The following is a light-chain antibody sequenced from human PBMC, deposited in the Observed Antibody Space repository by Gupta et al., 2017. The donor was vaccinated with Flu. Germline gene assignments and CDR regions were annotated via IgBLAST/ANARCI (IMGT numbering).Light chain of an antibody. CDR1: SDVGHHNY. Sequence: SDVGHHNYVSWYQQHPGKAPKLIIDEVYNRPSGVSNRFSGSKSGNTASLTISGLQAEDEAHYACASYTNTGVRVFGGGTKVTVL. J-gene: IGLJ3*02. V-gene: IGLV2-14*01. CDR2: EVY. CDR3: ASYTNTGVRV.